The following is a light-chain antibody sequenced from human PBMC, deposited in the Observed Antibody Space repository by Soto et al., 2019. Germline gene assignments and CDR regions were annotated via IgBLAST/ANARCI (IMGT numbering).Light chain of an antibody. CDR2: GAS. Sequence: MLKSPTTLSVSPGGRATLSCRASQSISGTLAWYQQTPGQARRLLIYGASTRATSFPARFSGSGSGTDFTLTISSLQSEDFVVYYCQHYNNWPRTFGQGTKVDIK. J-gene: IGKJ1*01. CDR1: QSISGT. CDR3: QHYNNWPRT. V-gene: IGKV3-15*01.